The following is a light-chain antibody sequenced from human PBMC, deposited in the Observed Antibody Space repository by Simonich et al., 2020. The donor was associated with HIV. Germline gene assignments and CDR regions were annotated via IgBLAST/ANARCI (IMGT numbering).Light chain of an antibody. CDR2: DAS. CDR3: QQYGSSPVT. J-gene: IGKJ4*01. CDR1: QSVSSY. V-gene: IGKV3-20*01. Sequence: EIVLTQSPATLSLSPGERATLSCRASQSVSSYFAWDQQKPGQAPRLLIYDASNRATVHPARFSGSGSGTDFTLTISRLEPEDFAVYYCQQYGSSPVTFGGGTKVEIK.